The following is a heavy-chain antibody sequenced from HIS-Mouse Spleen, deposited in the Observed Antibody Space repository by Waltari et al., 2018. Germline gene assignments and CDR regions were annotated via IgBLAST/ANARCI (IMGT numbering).Heavy chain of an antibody. D-gene: IGHD3-22*01. CDR3: AKDRLYDSSGYYFDAFDI. Sequence: QVQLVESGGGVVQPGSPLRLSCAVSVFTFSTYGMHWLRQAPGKGLEWVAVISYDGSNKYYADSVKGRFTISRDNSKNTLYLQMNSLRAEDTAVYYCAKDRLYDSSGYYFDAFDIWGQGTMVTVSS. CDR1: VFTFSTYG. J-gene: IGHJ3*02. CDR2: ISYDGSNK. V-gene: IGHV3-30*18.